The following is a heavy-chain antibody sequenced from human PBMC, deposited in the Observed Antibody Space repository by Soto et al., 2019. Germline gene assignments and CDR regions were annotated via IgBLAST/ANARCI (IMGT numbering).Heavy chain of an antibody. CDR1: GFTLSDHY. CDR2: TRSKARSYTT. D-gene: IGHD1-26*01. J-gene: IGHJ4*02. Sequence: PGGSLRLSCAASGFTLSDHYIDWVRQAPGKGLEWVGRTRSKARSYTTEYAASVRGRFTISRDDSKDSLYLQMNSLETEDTAVYYCARVATTGHYFDYWGQGTVVTVSS. CDR3: ARVATTGHYFDY. V-gene: IGHV3-72*01.